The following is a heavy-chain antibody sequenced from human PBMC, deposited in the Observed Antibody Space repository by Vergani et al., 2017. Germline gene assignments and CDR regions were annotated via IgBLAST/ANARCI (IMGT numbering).Heavy chain of an antibody. Sequence: QVQLQQWGAGLLKPSETLSLTCAVYGGSFSGYYWSWIRHPPGNGLEWLGEIKHSGSTNYNPSLKSRVTISVDTSKNQFFLKLSSVTAADTAVYYCARGGTGTTGTSSNWFDPWGQGTLVTVSS. CDR3: ARGGTGTTGTSSNWFDP. CDR2: IKHSGST. D-gene: IGHD1-1*01. J-gene: IGHJ5*02. V-gene: IGHV4-34*01. CDR1: GGSFSGYY.